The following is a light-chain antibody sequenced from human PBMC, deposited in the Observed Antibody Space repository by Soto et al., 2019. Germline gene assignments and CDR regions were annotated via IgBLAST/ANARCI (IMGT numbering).Light chain of an antibody. CDR1: QSISSW. Sequence: DIQMTQSPSTLSASVGDRVTITCRASQSISSWLAWYQQKPGKAPKLLIYDASSLESGVPSRFSGSGSGREFTLTISSLQPDDFATYYCQQYNSYSPTFGQGTKVELK. V-gene: IGKV1-5*01. J-gene: IGKJ1*01. CDR2: DAS. CDR3: QQYNSYSPT.